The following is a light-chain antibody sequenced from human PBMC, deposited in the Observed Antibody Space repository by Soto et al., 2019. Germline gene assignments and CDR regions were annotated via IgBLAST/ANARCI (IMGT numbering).Light chain of an antibody. CDR2: ATS. V-gene: IGKV3-20*01. Sequence: EIVLTQSPDTLSLSPGERATLSCRASQSVSSDFLVWYQQKIGQAPRLLIYATSRRATGIPDRLSGSGSGTDFTLTISRLEPEDFAVYYCQQYGGSPRALSFGGGTRVQIK. J-gene: IGKJ4*01. CDR1: QSVSSDF. CDR3: QQYGGSPRALS.